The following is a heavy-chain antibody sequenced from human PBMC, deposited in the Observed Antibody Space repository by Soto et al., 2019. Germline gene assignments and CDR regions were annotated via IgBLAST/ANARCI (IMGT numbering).Heavy chain of an antibody. Sequence: QVQLVQSAADVKKPGASVRVSCEANGFTFRSYAVHWLRQAPGQRFEWMGWVNAGNGNTKYSQKFQGRLSLPRDTSARASYMELHSLTSEDTSVYYCALGLAARLGWFEAWGQGTLISVSS. J-gene: IGHJ5*02. CDR2: VNAGNGNT. V-gene: IGHV1-3*01. D-gene: IGHD3-9*01. CDR3: ALGLAARLGWFEA. CDR1: GFTFRSYA.